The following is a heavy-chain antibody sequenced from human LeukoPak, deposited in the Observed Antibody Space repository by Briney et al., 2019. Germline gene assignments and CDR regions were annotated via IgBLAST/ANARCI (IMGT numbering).Heavy chain of an antibody. Sequence: GGSLRLSCSASGFPFNTYAIHWVRQAPGKGLEYVAGISSNGDNTDFADSAKGRFTISRDNSKSTLFLQMNSLRAGDTAVYFCTRDSALLGVAFDLWGQGTVVTVSS. J-gene: IGHJ3*01. V-gene: IGHV3-64D*06. CDR1: GFPFNTYA. D-gene: IGHD2-15*01. CDR2: ISSNGDNT. CDR3: TRDSALLGVAFDL.